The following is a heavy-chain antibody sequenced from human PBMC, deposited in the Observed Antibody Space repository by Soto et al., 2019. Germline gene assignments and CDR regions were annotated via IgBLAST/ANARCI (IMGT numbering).Heavy chain of an antibody. V-gene: IGHV3-30-3*01. J-gene: IGHJ4*02. D-gene: IGHD3-10*01. Sequence: QVQLVESGGGVVQPGRSLRLSCAASGFTLSNYTVHWVRQAPGKGLEWVALISYDGSNKYYADSVKGRFTISRDNSKNTSYLQMNSLRAEDTAVYYCARGSSKEFDYWGQGTLVTVSS. CDR2: ISYDGSNK. CDR1: GFTLSNYT. CDR3: ARGSSKEFDY.